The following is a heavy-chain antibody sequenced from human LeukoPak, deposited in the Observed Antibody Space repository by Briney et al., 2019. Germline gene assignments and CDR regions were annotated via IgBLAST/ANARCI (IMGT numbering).Heavy chain of an antibody. CDR3: ARADCSSSTCYLRRSWFDP. D-gene: IGHD2-2*01. CDR1: GFTLSNYD. V-gene: IGHV3-21*01. Sequence: GGSLRLSCAASGFTLSNYDMNWVRQAPGKGLEWVSSISTSSRYIYYKDSVRGRFTISRDDAKNSLYLEVNSLRAEDTAVYYCARADCSSSTCYLRRSWFDPWGQGTLVTVSS. J-gene: IGHJ5*02. CDR2: ISTSSRYI.